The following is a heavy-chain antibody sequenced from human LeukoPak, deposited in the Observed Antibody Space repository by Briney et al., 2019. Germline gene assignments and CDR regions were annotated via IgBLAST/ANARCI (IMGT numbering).Heavy chain of an antibody. Sequence: ASVKVSCKASGYTFTSYGISWVRQAPGQGLEWMGWISAYNGNTKYAQKFQGRVTVTTDTSTSTAYMELRSLRSDDTAVYYCARDGTYGSGSYYTYWGQGTLVTVSS. CDR1: GYTFTSYG. CDR2: ISAYNGNT. D-gene: IGHD3-10*01. J-gene: IGHJ4*02. CDR3: ARDGTYGSGSYYTY. V-gene: IGHV1-18*01.